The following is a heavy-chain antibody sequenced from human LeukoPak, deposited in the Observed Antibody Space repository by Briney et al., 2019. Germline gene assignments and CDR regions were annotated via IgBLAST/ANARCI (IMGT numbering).Heavy chain of an antibody. Sequence: ASVKVSCKASGYTFTGDYLHWVRQAPGQGLEWMGRINPNSGGANYAQNFQGRVTMTRDTSISTAHMELSRLRSDDTAVYYCAREATGGSGYTFDYWGQGTLVTVSS. V-gene: IGHV1-2*06. CDR2: INPNSGGA. CDR1: GYTFTGDY. CDR3: AREATGGSGYTFDY. D-gene: IGHD3-22*01. J-gene: IGHJ4*02.